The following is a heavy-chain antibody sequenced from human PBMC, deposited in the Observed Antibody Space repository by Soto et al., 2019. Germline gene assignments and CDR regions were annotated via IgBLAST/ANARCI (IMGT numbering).Heavy chain of an antibody. V-gene: IGHV4-30-2*01. Sequence: SETLSLACAVPGGSISSGGYSWTWIRPPPGKGLECIGYIYHSGSTYYNPSLKSRVTISVDRSKNQFSLKLSSVTAADTAVYYCARAELLWFGEFVYYYYGMDVWGQGTTVT. CDR3: ARAELLWFGEFVYYYYGMDV. CDR2: IYHSGST. J-gene: IGHJ6*02. CDR1: GGSISSGGYS. D-gene: IGHD3-10*01.